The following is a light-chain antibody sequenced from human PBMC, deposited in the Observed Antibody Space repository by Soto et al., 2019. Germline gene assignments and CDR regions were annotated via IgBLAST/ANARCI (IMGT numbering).Light chain of an antibody. CDR3: SSYTSSSTVV. CDR2: DVS. Sequence: LTQPASVSGSPGQSITISCTGTSSDVGGYNYVSWYQQHPGKAPKLMIYDVSNRPSGVSNRFSGSKSGNTASLTISGLQAEDEADYYCSSYTSSSTVVFGGGTKVTVL. J-gene: IGLJ2*01. V-gene: IGLV2-14*01. CDR1: SSDVGGYNY.